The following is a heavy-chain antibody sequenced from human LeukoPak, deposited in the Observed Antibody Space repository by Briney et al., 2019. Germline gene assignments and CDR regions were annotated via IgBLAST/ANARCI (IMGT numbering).Heavy chain of an antibody. V-gene: IGHV4-34*01. CDR3: ARQASPVTAMVIRGYYMDV. J-gene: IGHJ6*03. CDR1: GGSFSGYY. D-gene: IGHD5-18*01. CDR2: INHSGST. Sequence: SETLSLTCAVYGGSFSGYYWSWIRQPPGKGLEWIGEINHSGSTNYNPSLKSRVTISVDTSKNQFSLKLSSVTAADTAVYYCARQASPVTAMVIRGYYMDVWGKGTTVTVSS.